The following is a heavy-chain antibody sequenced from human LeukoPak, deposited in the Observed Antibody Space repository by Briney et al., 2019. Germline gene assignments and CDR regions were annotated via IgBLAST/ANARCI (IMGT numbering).Heavy chain of an antibody. D-gene: IGHD3-3*01. CDR1: GFTFSSYS. CDR2: ISSSSSYI. J-gene: IGHJ6*02. V-gene: IGHV3-21*01. CDR3: ARAYDFWSGYPHYYYYGMDV. Sequence: GGSLRLPCAASGFTFSSYSMNWVRQAPGKGLEWVSSISSSSSYIYYADSVKGRFTISRDNAKNSLYLQMNSLRAEDTAVYYCARAYDFWSGYPHYYYYGMDVWGQGTTVTVSS.